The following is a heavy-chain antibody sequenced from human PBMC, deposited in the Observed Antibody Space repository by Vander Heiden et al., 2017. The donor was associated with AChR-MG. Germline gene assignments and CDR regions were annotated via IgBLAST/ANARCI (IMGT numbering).Heavy chain of an antibody. CDR1: GFTFSSYA. J-gene: IGHJ6*02. V-gene: IGHV3-30-3*01. CDR3: ASLSSSREEYGMDV. CDR2: ISYDGSNK. Sequence: QVQLVESGGGVVQPGRSLRLSCAASGFTFSSYAMHWVRQAPGKGLEWVAVISYDGSNKYYADSVKGRFTISRDNSKNTLYLQMNSLRAEDTAVYYCASLSSSREEYGMDVWGQGTTVTVSS. D-gene: IGHD6-13*01.